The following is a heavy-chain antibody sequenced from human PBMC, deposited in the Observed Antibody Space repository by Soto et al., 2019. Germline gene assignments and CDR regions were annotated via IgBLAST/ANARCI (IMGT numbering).Heavy chain of an antibody. D-gene: IGHD6-13*01. CDR2: IYYSGST. CDR3: ATSYSSSWSPEENFRYYGMDV. CDR1: GGSISSYY. V-gene: IGHV4-59*01. Sequence: SETLSLTCTVSGGSISSYYWSWIRQPPGKGLEWIGYIYYSGSTNYNPSLKSRVTISVDTSKNQFSLKLSSVTAADTAVYYCATSYSSSWSPEENFRYYGMDVWGQGTTVTVSS. J-gene: IGHJ6*02.